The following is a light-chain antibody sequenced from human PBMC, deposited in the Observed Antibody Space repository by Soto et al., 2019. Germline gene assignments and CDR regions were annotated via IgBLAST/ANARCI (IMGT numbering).Light chain of an antibody. V-gene: IGKV3-20*01. J-gene: IGKJ1*01. CDR3: QQFGRSPWT. CDR1: QSVSSSY. Sequence: ESVLTQSPGTLSLSPGEKATLSCRASQSVSSSYLAWYQQKPGQAPRLLIYAASSRATGIPDRFGGSGSGTDFTLTVSRLEPEDFAVYYCQQFGRSPWTFGQGTKV. CDR2: AAS.